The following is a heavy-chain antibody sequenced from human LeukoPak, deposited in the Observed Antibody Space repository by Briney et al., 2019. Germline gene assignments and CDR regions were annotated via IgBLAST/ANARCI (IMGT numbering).Heavy chain of an antibody. Sequence: AGGSLRLSCAVSGFTFSSSWMHWVRHAPGKGLVWVSHIKTDGSTTAYADSVKGRFTISRDNAKNTLYLQMSSLRAEDTGVYYCARGNQQLPRSTPDYWGQGTLVTVSS. J-gene: IGHJ4*02. CDR1: GFTFSSSW. CDR2: IKTDGSTT. CDR3: ARGNQQLPRSTPDY. D-gene: IGHD2-2*01. V-gene: IGHV3-74*01.